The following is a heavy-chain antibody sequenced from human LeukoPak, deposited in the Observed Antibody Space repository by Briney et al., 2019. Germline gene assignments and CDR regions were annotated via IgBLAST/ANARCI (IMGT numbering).Heavy chain of an antibody. CDR2: ISGSGGST. V-gene: IGHV3-23*01. J-gene: IGHJ4*02. D-gene: IGHD2-2*01. Sequence: QPGGSLRLSCAASGFTFSSYAMSWVRQAPGKGLEWVSAISGSGGSTYYADSVKGRFTISRDNSKNTLYLQMNSLRAEDTAVYYCAKPGPYCSSTSCSSFDYWGQGTLVTVSS. CDR3: AKPGPYCSSTSCSSFDY. CDR1: GFTFSSYA.